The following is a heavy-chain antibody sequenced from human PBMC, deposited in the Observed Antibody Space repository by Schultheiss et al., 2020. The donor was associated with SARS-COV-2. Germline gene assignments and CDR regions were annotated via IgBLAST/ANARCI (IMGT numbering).Heavy chain of an antibody. CDR3: ASTSGYSSSWYERFDP. Sequence: SETLSLTCTVSGGSISSGGYYWSWIRQHPGKGLEWIGYIYYSGSTYYNPSLKSRVTISVDTSKNQFSLKLSSVTAADTAVYYCASTSGYSSSWYERFDPWGQGTLVTVSS. V-gene: IGHV4-31*03. J-gene: IGHJ5*02. D-gene: IGHD6-13*01. CDR1: GGSISSGGYY. CDR2: IYYSGST.